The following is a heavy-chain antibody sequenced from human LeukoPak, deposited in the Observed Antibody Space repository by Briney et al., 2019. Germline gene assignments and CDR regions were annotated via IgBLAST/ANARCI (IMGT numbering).Heavy chain of an antibody. D-gene: IGHD3-16*02. CDR3: ASRSEFDY. J-gene: IGHJ4*02. Sequence: GGSLRLSCGVSGFTFSSNSMNWVRQAPGKGLEWASSISSSSSYISYADSVKGRFTISRDNAKNSLYLQMNSLRAEDTAVYYCASRSEFDYWGQGTLVTVSS. CDR2: ISSSSSYI. CDR1: GFTFSSNS. V-gene: IGHV3-21*01.